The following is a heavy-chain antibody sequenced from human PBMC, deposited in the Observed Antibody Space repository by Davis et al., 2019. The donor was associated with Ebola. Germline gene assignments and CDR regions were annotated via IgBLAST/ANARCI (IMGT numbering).Heavy chain of an antibody. Sequence: GESLKISCAASGFTFSNAWMSWVRQAPGKGLEWVGRIKSKTDGGTTDYAAPVKGRFTISRDDSKKTLYLQMNSLKTEDTAVYYCITADYEDYFDYWGQGTLVTVSS. V-gene: IGHV3-15*01. CDR3: ITADYEDYFDY. D-gene: IGHD4-17*01. CDR2: IKSKTDGGTT. CDR1: GFTFSNAW. J-gene: IGHJ4*02.